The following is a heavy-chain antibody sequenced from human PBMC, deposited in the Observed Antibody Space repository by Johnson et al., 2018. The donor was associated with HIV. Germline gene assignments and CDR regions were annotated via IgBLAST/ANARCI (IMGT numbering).Heavy chain of an antibody. Sequence: EVQLVESGGGLVQPGGSLRLSCAASGFTFSSYWMSWVRQAPGKGLEWVANIKQAGSEKYYVDSVKGRFTISRYNAKNSLYLQMNSLRAEDTAVYYCAKDLIELQGAFDIWGQGTMVTVSS. CDR2: IKQAGSEK. D-gene: IGHD1-26*01. J-gene: IGHJ3*02. V-gene: IGHV3-7*01. CDR3: AKDLIELQGAFDI. CDR1: GFTFSSYW.